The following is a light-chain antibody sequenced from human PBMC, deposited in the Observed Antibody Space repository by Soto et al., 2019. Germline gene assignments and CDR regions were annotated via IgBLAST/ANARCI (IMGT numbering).Light chain of an antibody. Sequence: EIVLTQSPGTLSLSPGERATLSCRASQSVSSSYLAWYQQKPGQAPRLPIYGTSNRAAGVPARYSGSRSGTDFTLTISSLQSEDFAVYYCQQYNKWPSTFGQGTKVDIK. CDR3: QQYNKWPST. CDR1: QSVSSSY. CDR2: GTS. J-gene: IGKJ1*01. V-gene: IGKV3-15*01.